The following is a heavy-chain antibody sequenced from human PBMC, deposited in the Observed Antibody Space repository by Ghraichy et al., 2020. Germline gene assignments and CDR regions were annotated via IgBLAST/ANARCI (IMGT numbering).Heavy chain of an antibody. J-gene: IGHJ4*02. CDR2: IRGDGVTT. V-gene: IGHV3-23*01. CDR1: GFTISDYV. CDR3: ANFGHFSLYSIGH. Sequence: GESLNISCAASGFTISDYVMSWVRQAPGKGLEWVSSIRGDGVTTYYADSVKGRFTISRANSKNTMYLQMNSLRVEDSAVYSCANFGHFSLYSIGHWGQGTLVTVSS. D-gene: IGHD3-16*02.